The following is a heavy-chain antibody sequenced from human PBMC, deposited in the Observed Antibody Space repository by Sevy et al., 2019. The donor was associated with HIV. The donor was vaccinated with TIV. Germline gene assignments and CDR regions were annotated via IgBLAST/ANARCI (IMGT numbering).Heavy chain of an antibody. D-gene: IGHD3-10*01. V-gene: IGHV4-39*01. J-gene: IGHJ4*02. CDR1: GGSISSSSYY. CDR2: IYYSGST. Sequence: SETLSLTCTVSGGSISSSSYYWGWIRQPPGKGLEWIGNIYYSGSTYYNPSLKSRVTISVDTSKNQFSLKLSSVTAADTALYYCARLGRGEILYYFDYWGQGTLVTVSS. CDR3: ARLGRGEILYYFDY.